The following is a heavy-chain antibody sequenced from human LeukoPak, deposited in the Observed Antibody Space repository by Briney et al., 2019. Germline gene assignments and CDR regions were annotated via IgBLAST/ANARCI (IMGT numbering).Heavy chain of an antibody. CDR3: ARKAVVHYYYYMEV. V-gene: IGHV3-48*01. Sequence: GGSLRLSCAASGFTFSSYSMNWVRQAPGKGLEWVSYISSSSSTIYYADSVKGRFTISRDNAKNSLYLQMNSLRAEDTAVYYCARKAVVHYYYYMEVGGNRATVTASS. J-gene: IGHJ6*03. D-gene: IGHD2-15*01. CDR2: ISSSSSTI. CDR1: GFTFSSYS.